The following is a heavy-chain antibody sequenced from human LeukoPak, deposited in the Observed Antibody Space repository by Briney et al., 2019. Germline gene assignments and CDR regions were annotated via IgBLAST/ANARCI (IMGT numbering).Heavy chain of an antibody. CDR1: GFSFSSNT. CDR3: ARDEDTSALSEY. Sequence: GALRLSCAGSGFSFSSNTMSWVRQAPGRGLEWVSAISNNGGRTDYADSVKGRFTISRDNSKSTLYLHMDSLRAEDTAVYYCARDEDTSALSEYWGQGTLVTVSS. CDR2: ISNNGGRT. V-gene: IGHV3-23*01. D-gene: IGHD2/OR15-2a*01. J-gene: IGHJ4*02.